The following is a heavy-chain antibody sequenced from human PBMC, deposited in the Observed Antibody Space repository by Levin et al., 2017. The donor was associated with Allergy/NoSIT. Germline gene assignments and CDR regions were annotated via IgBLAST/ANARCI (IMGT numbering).Heavy chain of an antibody. CDR1: GYTFTGYY. V-gene: IGHV1-2*06. D-gene: IGHD1-1*01. Sequence: ASVKVSCKASGYTFTGYYMHWVRQAPGQGLEWMGRINPNSGGTNYAQKFQGRVTMTRDTSISTAYMELSRLRSDDTAVYYCARDLEATGRDYYYYYGMDVWGQGTTVTVSS. CDR3: ARDLEATGRDYYYYYGMDV. J-gene: IGHJ6*02. CDR2: INPNSGGT.